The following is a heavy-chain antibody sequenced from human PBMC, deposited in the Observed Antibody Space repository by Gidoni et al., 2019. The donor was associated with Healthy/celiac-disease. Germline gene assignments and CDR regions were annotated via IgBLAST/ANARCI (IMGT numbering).Heavy chain of an antibody. CDR1: GGSISSGSYY. Sequence: QVQLQESGPGLVKPSQTLSLTCTVSGGSISSGSYYWSWIRQPAGKGLEWIGRIYTSGSTNYNPSLKSRVTISVDTSKNQFSLKLSSVTAADTAVYYCARESGMITFGGVIVYFDYWGQGTLVTVSS. D-gene: IGHD3-16*02. J-gene: IGHJ4*02. V-gene: IGHV4-61*02. CDR3: ARESGMITFGGVIVYFDY. CDR2: IYTSGST.